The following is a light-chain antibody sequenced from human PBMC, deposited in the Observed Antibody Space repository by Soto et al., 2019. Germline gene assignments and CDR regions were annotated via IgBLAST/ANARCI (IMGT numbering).Light chain of an antibody. CDR1: QSVSRY. J-gene: IGKJ4*01. CDR2: DTS. V-gene: IGKV3-11*01. Sequence: EIGLTQSPATLSLSPGDRATLSCRASQSVSRYLAWYQQKPGQAPRLLIHDTSTRATGVPDTFSDSVSGTEFTLTISSLEPEDSAMYYCQQRFSWPPTFGGGTHVEIK. CDR3: QQRFSWPPT.